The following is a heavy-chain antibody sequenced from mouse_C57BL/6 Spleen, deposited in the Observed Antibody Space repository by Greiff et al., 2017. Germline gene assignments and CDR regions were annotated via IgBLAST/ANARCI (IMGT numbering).Heavy chain of an antibody. V-gene: IGHV2-2*01. CDR2: IWSGGST. CDR3: ARNDGYSNYGYFDV. J-gene: IGHJ1*03. D-gene: IGHD2-5*01. CDR1: GFSLTSYG. Sequence: QVQLQQSGPGLVQPSQSLSITCTASGFSLTSYGVHWVRQSPGKGLEWLGVIWSGGSTDYNAAFISRLSISKDNSKSQVFFKMNSLQADDTAIYXCARNDGYSNYGYFDVWGTGTTVTVSS.